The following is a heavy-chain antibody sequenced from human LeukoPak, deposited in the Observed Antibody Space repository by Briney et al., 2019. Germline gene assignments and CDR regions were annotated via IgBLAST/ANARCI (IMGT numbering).Heavy chain of an antibody. Sequence: PGGSLRLSCAASGFSFNSYAMSWVRQAPGKGLEWVSLISDSGATTYYAESVKGRFTISRDNSRNTLYLQMNSLRAEDTAVYYCARDRSDYDSSSFGDYWGQRTLVTVSS. CDR3: ARDRSDYDSSSFGDY. V-gene: IGHV3-23*01. CDR1: GFSFNSYA. CDR2: ISDSGATT. D-gene: IGHD3-22*01. J-gene: IGHJ4*02.